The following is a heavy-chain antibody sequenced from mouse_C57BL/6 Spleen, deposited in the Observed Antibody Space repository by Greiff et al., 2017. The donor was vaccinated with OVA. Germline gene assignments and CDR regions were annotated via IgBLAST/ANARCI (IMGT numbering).Heavy chain of an antibody. CDR1: GFTFSSYA. V-gene: IGHV5-4*01. Sequence: EVQRVESGGGLVKPGGSLKLSCAASGFTFSSYAMSWVRQTPEKRLEWVATISDGGSYTYYPDNVKGRFTISRDNAKNNLYLQMSHLKSEDTAMYYCARDGLGRLYWYFDVWGTGTTVTVSS. CDR2: ISDGGSYT. D-gene: IGHD4-1*01. CDR3: ARDGLGRLYWYFDV. J-gene: IGHJ1*03.